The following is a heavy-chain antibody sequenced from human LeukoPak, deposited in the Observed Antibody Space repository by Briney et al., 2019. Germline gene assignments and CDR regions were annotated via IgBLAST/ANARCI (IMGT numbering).Heavy chain of an antibody. CDR3: VSSIVGATHAFDI. V-gene: IGHV3-64D*09. Sequence: GGSLRLSCSASGFTFSSYVMHWVRQAPGKGLEYVSAISSDGGSTYYADSVKGIFTISRDNSKNTLYLQMSSLRAEDTAVYYCVSSIVGATHAFDIWGQGTMVTVSS. CDR2: ISSDGGST. CDR1: GFTFSSYV. J-gene: IGHJ3*02. D-gene: IGHD1-26*01.